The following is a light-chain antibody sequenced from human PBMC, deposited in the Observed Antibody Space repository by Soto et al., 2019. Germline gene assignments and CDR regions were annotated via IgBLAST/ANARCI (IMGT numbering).Light chain of an antibody. J-gene: IGKJ1*01. V-gene: IGKV1-9*01. CDR2: AAS. CDR1: QGISSY. Sequence: DIQLTQSPSFLSASVGDRVTITCRASQGISSYLAWYQVEPGKAPKLLIYAASTLQSGVPSRFSGSGSGTEFTLTVSSLQPEDFATYYCQQLNSYPWTFGQGTKLEIK. CDR3: QQLNSYPWT.